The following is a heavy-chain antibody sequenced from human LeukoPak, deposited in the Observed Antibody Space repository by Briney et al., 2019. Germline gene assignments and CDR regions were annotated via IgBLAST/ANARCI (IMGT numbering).Heavy chain of an antibody. CDR3: AKALVTPCSGAYCYPFYY. J-gene: IGHJ4*02. Sequence: PGGSLRFSGAASGFTLSRYAMSWVPQAPGKGLEWFSATSVSGNTYHADPVESRITISRASSKKTLYVQMNRLRADDAAEYCCAKALVTPCSGAYCYPFYYWGQGTPVTVSS. CDR1: GFTLSRYA. V-gene: IGHV3-23*01. CDR2: TSVSGNT. D-gene: IGHD2-21*01.